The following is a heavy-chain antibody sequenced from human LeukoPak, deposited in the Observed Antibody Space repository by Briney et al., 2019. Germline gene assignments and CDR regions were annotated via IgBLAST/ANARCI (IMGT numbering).Heavy chain of an antibody. CDR2: INPNSGGT. CDR3: ARGIYGSGSPLSYYYYYMDV. D-gene: IGHD3-10*01. J-gene: IGHJ6*03. CDR1: GGTFSTYA. V-gene: IGHV1-2*02. Sequence: ASVKVSCKASGGTFSTYAISWVRQAPGQGLEWMGWINPNSGGTNYAQKFQGRVTMTRDTSISTAYMELSRLRSDDTAVYYCARGIYGSGSPLSYYYYYMDVWGKGTTVTISS.